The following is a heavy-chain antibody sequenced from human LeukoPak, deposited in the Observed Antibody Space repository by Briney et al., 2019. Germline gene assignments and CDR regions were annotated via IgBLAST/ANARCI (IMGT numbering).Heavy chain of an antibody. CDR3: ARDQGGSYDY. CDR2: IYYSGST. CDR1: GGSISSYY. D-gene: IGHD1-26*01. V-gene: IGHV4-59*01. Sequence: SSETLSLTCTVSGGSISSYYWSWIRQPPGKGLEWIGYIYYSGSTNYNPSLKSRVTISVDTSKNQFSLKLSSVTAADTAVYYCARDQGGSYDYWGQGTLVTVSS. J-gene: IGHJ4*02.